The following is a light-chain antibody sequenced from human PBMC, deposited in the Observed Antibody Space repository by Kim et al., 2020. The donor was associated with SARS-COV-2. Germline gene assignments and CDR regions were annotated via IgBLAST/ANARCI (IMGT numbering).Light chain of an antibody. J-gene: IGLJ1*01. V-gene: IGLV1-40*01. CDR3: QSYDSSLSGYV. CDR1: HYNIGAGYD. CDR2: GDI. Sequence: QSVLTQPPSVSGAPGQRVTVSFTGTHYNIGAGYDVHWYQQFPGMAPKLLIYGDINRPSGVPDRFSGSKSGSSASLVITGLQPEDEADYYCQSYDSSLSGYVFGSGTKVTVL.